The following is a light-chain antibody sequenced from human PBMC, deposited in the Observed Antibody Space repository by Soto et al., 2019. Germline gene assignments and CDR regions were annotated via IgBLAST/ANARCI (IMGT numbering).Light chain of an antibody. CDR3: QQSNNWPKT. J-gene: IGKJ1*01. V-gene: IGKV3-15*01. Sequence: EIVMTQSPATLSVSPGETATLSCRASQSVNSNLAWYQQKPGQAPRLLISDASTRAAGLPARFSGSGSGTKFTLTISSLQSEDFAVYFCQQSNNWPKTFGQGTKV. CDR2: DAS. CDR1: QSVNSN.